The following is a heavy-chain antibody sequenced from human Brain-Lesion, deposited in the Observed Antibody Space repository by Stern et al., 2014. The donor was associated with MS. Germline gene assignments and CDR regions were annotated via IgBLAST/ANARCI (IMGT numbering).Heavy chain of an antibody. J-gene: IGHJ5*02. Sequence: VQLVESGPGLVKPSETLSLTCTVTGGSVSSTSYAWAWIRQPPGKGLEWIGTIYYSGNTYYSPSLKSRITLSLDTSTNQFSLQLRFVTAADTAVYYCAGEEDIRYCSGGSCTGNWFDPWGQGTLVTVSS. V-gene: IGHV4-39*01. CDR2: IYYSGNT. CDR3: AGEEDIRYCSGGSCTGNWFDP. CDR1: GGSVSSTSYA. D-gene: IGHD2-15*01.